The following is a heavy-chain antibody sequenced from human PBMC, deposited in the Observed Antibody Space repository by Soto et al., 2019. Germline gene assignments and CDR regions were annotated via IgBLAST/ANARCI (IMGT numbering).Heavy chain of an antibody. CDR2: IWYDGSNK. V-gene: IGHV3-33*01. D-gene: IGHD3-22*01. CDR3: ARAEGNYYDSSGYSCFDY. Sequence: GGSLRLSCAASGFTFSSYGMHWVRQAPGKGLEWVAVIWYDGSNKYYADSVKGRFTISRDNSKNTLYLQMNSLRAEDTAVYYCARAEGNYYDSSGYSCFDYWGQGTLVTVSS. J-gene: IGHJ4*02. CDR1: GFTFSSYG.